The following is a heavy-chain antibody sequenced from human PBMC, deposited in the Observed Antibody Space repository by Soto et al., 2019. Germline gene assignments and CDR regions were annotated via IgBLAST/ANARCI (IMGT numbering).Heavy chain of an antibody. CDR3: ARIGTLDWIDDY. D-gene: IGHD1-1*01. Sequence: QVQLVQSGVTVKKPGSSVKVSCKASGGTLRSYVTSWVRQAPEQGLEWLGGIIPMYGTTYYAQTFQGRVTISADESTSTAFMELSSLRSEDTAVYYCARIGTLDWIDDYWGQGTLVTVSS. V-gene: IGHV1-69*12. J-gene: IGHJ4*02. CDR2: IIPMYGTT. CDR1: GGTLRSYV.